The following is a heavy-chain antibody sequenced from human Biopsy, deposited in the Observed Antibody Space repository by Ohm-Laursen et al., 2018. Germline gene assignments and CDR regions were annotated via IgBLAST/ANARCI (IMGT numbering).Heavy chain of an antibody. CDR2: INQAGTT. CDR1: GKTFSDYQ. D-gene: IGHD6-19*01. J-gene: IGHJ3*02. V-gene: IGHV4-34*08. CDR3: AKHGSGWTGDDAFHI. Sequence: SGTLSLTCAVFGKTFSDYQWSWIRQPPGKGLEWIGQINQAGTTNYNPSLKSRITISVDTSKNQFSLKLTSVTAADTAVYYCAKHGSGWTGDDAFHIWGQGTMVTVSS.